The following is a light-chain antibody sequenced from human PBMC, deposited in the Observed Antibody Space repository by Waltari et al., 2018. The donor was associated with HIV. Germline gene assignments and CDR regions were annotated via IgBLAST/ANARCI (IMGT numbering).Light chain of an antibody. Sequence: QSVLTQPPSVSGAPGQRVTISCTGSSSNIGAGYDVHWYQQLPGTAPKLRTYGNSTRPPGVPDRFSGSKSGTSASLAITGLQAEDEADYYCQSYDSSLSGSSVFGGGTKLTVL. J-gene: IGLJ3*02. V-gene: IGLV1-40*01. CDR3: QSYDSSLSGSSV. CDR1: SSNIGAGYD. CDR2: GNS.